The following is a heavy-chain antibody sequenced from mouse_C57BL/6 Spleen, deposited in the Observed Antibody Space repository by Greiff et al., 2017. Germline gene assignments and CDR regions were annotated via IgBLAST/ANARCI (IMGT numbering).Heavy chain of an antibody. V-gene: IGHV1-85*01. CDR1: GYTFTSYD. Sequence: VQLQEPGPELVKPGASVKLSCKASGYTFTSYDINWVKQRPGQGLEWIGWIYPSDGSTKYNEKFKGKATLTVDTSSSTAYMELHSLTSEDSAVYFGARSARRGQLSLHFDYWGQGTTLTVSS. CDR2: IYPSDGST. D-gene: IGHD3-2*02. J-gene: IGHJ2*01. CDR3: ARSARRGQLSLHFDY.